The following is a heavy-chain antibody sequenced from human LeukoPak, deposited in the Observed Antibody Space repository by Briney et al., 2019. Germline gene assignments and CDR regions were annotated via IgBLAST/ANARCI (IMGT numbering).Heavy chain of an antibody. J-gene: IGHJ4*02. CDR2: IIPIFGTA. Sequence: SVKVSCKASGVTFSSYAISWVRQAPGQGLEWMGGIIPIFGTANYAQKFQGRVTITADESTSTAYMELSSLRSEDTAVYYCARGREGITIFGVAFDYWGQGTLVTVSS. CDR1: GVTFSSYA. D-gene: IGHD3-3*01. V-gene: IGHV1-69*01. CDR3: ARGREGITIFGVAFDY.